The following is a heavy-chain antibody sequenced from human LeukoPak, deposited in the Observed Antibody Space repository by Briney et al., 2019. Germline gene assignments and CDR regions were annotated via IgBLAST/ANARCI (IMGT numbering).Heavy chain of an antibody. V-gene: IGHV3-33*01. CDR3: VRGVGVSRFNYLVS. CDR1: GFTFSSYG. Sequence: PGGSLRLSCAASGFTFSSYGMHWIRQAPGKGLEWVTVIWDDASNKYYADSVKGRFTISRDTSKNTLSLQMISLRDDDTAVYYCVRGVGVSRFNYLVSWGEGTLVIVSS. J-gene: IGHJ4*02. D-gene: IGHD3-3*02. CDR2: IWDDASNK.